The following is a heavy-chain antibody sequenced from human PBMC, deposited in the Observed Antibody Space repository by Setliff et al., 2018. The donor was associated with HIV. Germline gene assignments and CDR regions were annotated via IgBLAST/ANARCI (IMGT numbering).Heavy chain of an antibody. CDR3: AKTPLY. J-gene: IGHJ4*02. Sequence: GGSLRLSCTASGLKLSFSFAWLSWVRQVPGKGLEWVSSISGTGADTYYADSVKGRFAISRDNSKNTLYLQMNSLRAEDTAVYYCAKTPLYWGQGTLVTVSS. CDR1: GLKLSFSFA. V-gene: IGHV3-23*01. CDR2: ISGTGADT.